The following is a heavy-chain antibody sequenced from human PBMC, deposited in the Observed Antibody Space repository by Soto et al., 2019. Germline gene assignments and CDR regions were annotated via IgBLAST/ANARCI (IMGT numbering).Heavy chain of an antibody. CDR3: ARAIAARPGGLYYYYCGMDV. V-gene: IGHV4-34*01. Sequence: SETLSLTCAVYGGSFSGYYWSWIRQPPGKGLEWIGEINHSGSTNYNPSLKSRVTISVDTSKNQFSLKLSSVTAADTAVYYCARAIAARPGGLYYYYCGMDVWGQGTTVTVSS. J-gene: IGHJ6*02. CDR1: GGSFSGYY. D-gene: IGHD6-6*01. CDR2: INHSGST.